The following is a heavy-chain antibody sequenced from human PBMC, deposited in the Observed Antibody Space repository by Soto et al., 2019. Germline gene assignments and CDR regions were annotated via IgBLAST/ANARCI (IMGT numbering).Heavy chain of an antibody. CDR1: GFIFSSYA. D-gene: IGHD5-12*01. CDR3: AKEVGGYKSIYY. Sequence: GGSLRLSCAASGFIFSSYAMSWVRQAPGKGLEWVSAISGSGGSTYYADSVKGRFTISRDNSKNTLYLQMHSLRAEDTAVYYCAKEVGGYKSIYYWGQGTLVTVSS. CDR2: ISGSGGST. V-gene: IGHV3-23*01. J-gene: IGHJ4*02.